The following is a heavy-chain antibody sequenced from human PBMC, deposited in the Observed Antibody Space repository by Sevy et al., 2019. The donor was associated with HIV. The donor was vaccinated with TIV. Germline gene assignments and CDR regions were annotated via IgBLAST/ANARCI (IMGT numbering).Heavy chain of an antibody. D-gene: IGHD2-15*01. CDR2: ISSSSSTI. CDR3: AGDLDMVVVVAAMDAFDI. CDR1: GFTFSSYS. Sequence: GGSLRLSCAASGFTFSSYSMNWVRQAPGKGLEWVSYISSSSSTIYYADSVKGRFTISRDNAKNSLYLQMNSLRDEDTAVYYCAGDLDMVVVVAAMDAFDIWGQGTMVTVSS. V-gene: IGHV3-48*02. J-gene: IGHJ3*02.